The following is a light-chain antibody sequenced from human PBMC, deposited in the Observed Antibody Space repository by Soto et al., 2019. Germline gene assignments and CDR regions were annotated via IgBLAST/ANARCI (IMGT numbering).Light chain of an antibody. CDR3: QQANSFPPT. J-gene: IGKJ5*01. Sequence: DIQMTQSPCSVSASVGDRVTITCRASQDITSWLAWYQQKPGKAPKLLIYAASSLQSGVPSRFSGSASGTDFTLTISSLQPEDFATYYCQQANSFPPTFGQGTRLEIK. CDR2: AAS. CDR1: QDITSW. V-gene: IGKV1D-12*01.